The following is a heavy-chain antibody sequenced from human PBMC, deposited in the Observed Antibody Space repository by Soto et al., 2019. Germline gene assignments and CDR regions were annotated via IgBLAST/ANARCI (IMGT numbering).Heavy chain of an antibody. V-gene: IGHV1-69*06. CDR3: ARERITMLVPPYPTGRYFDY. CDR2: IIPIFGTA. Sequence: SLKVSCKASGGTFSSYAISWVRQAPGQGLEWMGGIIPIFGTANYAQKFQGRVTITADKSTSTAYMELSSLRSEDTAVYYCARERITMLVPPYPTGRYFDYRGKGNPV. CDR1: GGTFSSYA. D-gene: IGHD3-22*01. J-gene: IGHJ4*02.